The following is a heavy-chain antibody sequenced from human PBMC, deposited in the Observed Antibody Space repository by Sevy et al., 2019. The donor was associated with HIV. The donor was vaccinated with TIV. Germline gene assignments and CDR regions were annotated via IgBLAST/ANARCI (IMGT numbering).Heavy chain of an antibody. J-gene: IGHJ4*02. D-gene: IGHD3-3*01. CDR3: AIDFWTANYWNNYY. Sequence: GGSLRLSCAASGFTFSTYPMHWVRQAPGRALEWVAYIYYDGNNRYYADSVKGRFTISRDNSKNTLYLQMNSLRSEDTAVYYCAIDFWTANYWNNYYWGQGALVTVSS. V-gene: IGHV3-30*02. CDR1: GFTFSTYP. CDR2: IYYDGNNR.